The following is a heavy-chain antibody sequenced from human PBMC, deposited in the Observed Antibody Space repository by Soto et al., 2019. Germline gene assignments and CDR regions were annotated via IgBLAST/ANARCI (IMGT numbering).Heavy chain of an antibody. J-gene: IGHJ4*02. D-gene: IGHD1-7*01. CDR1: GYRFIDYF. Sequence: GASVKVSCKASGYRFIDYFMHWVRRAPGQGLEWMGWINPKSGGTKIAQKFQGRTTMTRDTSINTVFMELSRLTSDDTAVYFCAREYNRNYPGWTVYWGPAPLLTVSS. V-gene: IGHV1-2*02. CDR2: INPKSGGT. CDR3: AREYNRNYPGWTVY.